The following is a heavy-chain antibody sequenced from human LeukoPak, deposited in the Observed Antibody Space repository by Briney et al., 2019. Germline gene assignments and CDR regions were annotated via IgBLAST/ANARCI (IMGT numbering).Heavy chain of an antibody. Sequence: SETLSLTCTVSGGSISSYYWSWIRQPPGKGLEWIGYIYYSGSTNYNPSLKSRVTISVDTSENQFSLKLSSVTAADTAVYYCARVGARYYFDYWGQGTLVTVSS. D-gene: IGHD1-26*01. CDR3: ARVGARYYFDY. CDR1: GGSISSYY. CDR2: IYYSGST. J-gene: IGHJ4*02. V-gene: IGHV4-59*01.